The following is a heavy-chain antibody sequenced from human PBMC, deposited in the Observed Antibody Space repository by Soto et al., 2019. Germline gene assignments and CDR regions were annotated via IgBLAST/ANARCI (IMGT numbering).Heavy chain of an antibody. CDR2: IYPGDSDT. CDR1: GYSFTSYW. CDR3: ASRVQDPGKYYYGMDV. V-gene: IGHV5-51*01. D-gene: IGHD6-13*01. J-gene: IGHJ6*02. Sequence: GESLKISCKGSGYSFTSYWIGWVRQMPGKGLEWMGIIYPGDSDTRYSPSFQGQVTISADKSISTAYLQWSSLKASDTAMYYCASRVQDPGKYYYGMDVWGQGTTVTVSS.